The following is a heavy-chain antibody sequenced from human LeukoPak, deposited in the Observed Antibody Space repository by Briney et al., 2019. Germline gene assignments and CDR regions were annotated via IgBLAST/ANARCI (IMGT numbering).Heavy chain of an antibody. CDR3: ARDSGQLAPWGYHDAFDI. CDR1: GGTFSSYA. CDR2: IIPIFGTA. V-gene: IGHV1-69*13. J-gene: IGHJ3*02. Sequence: ASVKVSCKASGGTFSSYAISWVRQAPGQGLEWMGGIIPIFGTANYAQKFQGRVTITADESTSTAYMELSSLISEDTAVYYCARDSGQLAPWGYHDAFDIWGQGTMVTVSS. D-gene: IGHD6-13*01.